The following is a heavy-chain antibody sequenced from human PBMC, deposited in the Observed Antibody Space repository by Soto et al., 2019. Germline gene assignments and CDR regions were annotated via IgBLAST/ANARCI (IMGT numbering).Heavy chain of an antibody. CDR1: GGSISSGDYY. CDR3: ARYNDYGDAFDI. V-gene: IGHV4-30-4*02. CDR2: IFYTGSP. D-gene: IGHD4-17*01. J-gene: IGHJ3*02. Sequence: SETLSLTCTVSGGSISSGDYYWTWIRQPPGKGLEWIGFIFYTGSPYYNPSLKSRVTISVDTSKNQFSLKLSSVTAADTAVYYCARYNDYGDAFDIWGQGTMVTVSS.